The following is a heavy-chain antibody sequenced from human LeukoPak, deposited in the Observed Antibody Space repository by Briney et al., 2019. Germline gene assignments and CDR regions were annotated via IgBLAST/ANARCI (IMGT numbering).Heavy chain of an antibody. CDR3: ARGYCSGGSCYHGPPHYFDY. CDR1: GGSISSSGYS. V-gene: IGHV4-61*08. D-gene: IGHD2-15*01. CDR2: IYYSGST. J-gene: IGHJ4*02. Sequence: SETLSLTCAVSGGSISSSGYSWSWLRQPPGKGLEWIGYIYYSGSTNYNPSLKSRVTISVDTSKNQFSLKLSSVTAADTAVYYCARGYCSGGSCYHGPPHYFDYWGQGTLVTVSS.